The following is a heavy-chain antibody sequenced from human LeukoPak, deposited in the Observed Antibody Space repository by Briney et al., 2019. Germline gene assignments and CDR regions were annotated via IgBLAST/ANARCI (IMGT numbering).Heavy chain of an antibody. CDR1: GYTFTSYA. D-gene: IGHD6-13*01. CDR3: AAVPYSSRRHRSKYNWFDP. CDR2: IVVGSGNT. Sequence: WASVKVSCKASGYTFTSYAMNWVRQARGQRLEWIGWIVVGSGNTNYAQKFQERVTITRDMSTSTAYTELSSLRSEDTAVYYCAAVPYSSRRHRSKYNWFDPWGQGTLVTVSS. J-gene: IGHJ5*02. V-gene: IGHV1-58*02.